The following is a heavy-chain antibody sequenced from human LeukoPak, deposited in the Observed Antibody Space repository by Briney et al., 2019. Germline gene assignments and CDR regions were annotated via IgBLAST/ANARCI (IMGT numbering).Heavy chain of an antibody. CDR3: AGHASGSYLGAFDI. CDR1: GGSITSYY. V-gene: IGHV4-59*01. J-gene: IGHJ3*02. Sequence: SETLSLTCTVSGGSITSYYWSWIRQPPGKGLEWIGYIYYSGSTNYNPSLKSRVTISVDTSKNQFSLKLYSVAAADTAVYYCAGHASGSYLGAFDIWGQGTMVTDSS. CDR2: IYYSGST. D-gene: IGHD3-10*01.